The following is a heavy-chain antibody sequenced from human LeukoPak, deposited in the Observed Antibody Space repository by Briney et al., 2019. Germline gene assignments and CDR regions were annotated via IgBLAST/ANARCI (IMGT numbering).Heavy chain of an antibody. J-gene: IGHJ4*02. CDR3: ARPSSWNDVLPFDY. D-gene: IGHD1-1*01. CDR2: IIPIFGTV. CDR1: GYTFTSYF. Sequence: SVKVSCKASGYTFTSYFMHWVRQAPGQGLEWMGGIIPIFGTVNYAQKFQGRVTITADESTSTAYMELSSLRSEDTAVYYCARPSSWNDVLPFDYWGQGTLVTVSS. V-gene: IGHV1-69*13.